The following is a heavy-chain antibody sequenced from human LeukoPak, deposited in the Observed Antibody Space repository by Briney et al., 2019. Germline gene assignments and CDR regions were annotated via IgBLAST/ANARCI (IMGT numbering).Heavy chain of an antibody. V-gene: IGHV1-69*04. D-gene: IGHD6-13*01. J-gene: IGHJ4*02. Sequence: SVKVSCKASGGTFSSYAISWVRQAPGQGLEWMGRIIPILGIANYAQKFQGRVTITADKSTSTAYMELSSLRSEDTAVYYCARDNRASGIAAAGYLDYWGQGTLVTVSS. CDR1: GGTFSSYA. CDR3: ARDNRASGIAAAGYLDY. CDR2: IIPILGIA.